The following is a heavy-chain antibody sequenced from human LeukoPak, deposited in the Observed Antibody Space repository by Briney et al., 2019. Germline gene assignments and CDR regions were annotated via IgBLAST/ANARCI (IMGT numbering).Heavy chain of an antibody. D-gene: IGHD3-3*01. V-gene: IGHV4-39*07. Sequence: SETLFLTCTVSGGSISSSSYYWGWIRQPPGKGLEWIGSIYYSGSTYYNPSLKSRVTISVDTSKNQFSLKLSSVTAADTAVYSCAREIGELDYDFWSGYKDWFDPWGQGTLVTVSS. CDR2: IYYSGST. CDR1: GGSISSSSYY. CDR3: AREIGELDYDFWSGYKDWFDP. J-gene: IGHJ5*02.